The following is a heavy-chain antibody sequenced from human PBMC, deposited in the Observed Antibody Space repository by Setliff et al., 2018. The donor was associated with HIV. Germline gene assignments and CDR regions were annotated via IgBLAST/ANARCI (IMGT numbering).Heavy chain of an antibody. V-gene: IGHV4-39*01. CDR2: MYYSGST. Sequence: PSETLSLTCIVSGGSISSSSYYWGWVRQPPGKGLEWIGSMYYSGSTYYTPSLKSRITISLDTSKNQFSLRLSSVAAGDTAVYYCARQDYNFWSGQKNYFDYWGQGTLVTVSS. J-gene: IGHJ4*02. CDR1: GGSISSSSYY. CDR3: ARQDYNFWSGQKNYFDY. D-gene: IGHD3-3*01.